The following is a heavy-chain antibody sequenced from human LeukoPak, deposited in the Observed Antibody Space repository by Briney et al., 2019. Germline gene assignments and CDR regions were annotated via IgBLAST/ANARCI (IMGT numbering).Heavy chain of an antibody. D-gene: IGHD4-23*01. V-gene: IGHV4-39*01. CDR3: ARQGDGGRAYDH. CDR1: GASINNSTYY. J-gene: IGHJ4*02. Sequence: SETLSLTCTVSGASINNSTYYWGWIRQPPGKGLEWIGTISDSGNTHFNPSLRSRVTISVDTSKNQFSLKLTSVTAADTAVYYCARQGDGGRAYDHWGQGTLVTVSS. CDR2: ISDSGNT.